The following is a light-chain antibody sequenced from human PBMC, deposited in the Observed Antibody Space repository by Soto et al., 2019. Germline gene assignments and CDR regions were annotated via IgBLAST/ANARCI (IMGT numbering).Light chain of an antibody. CDR1: QGIGDT. Sequence: EVVMRQSPATLSVSPGECATLSFSSSQGIGDTLSWYQHKPVQAPRLPIYGASTRATGIPDRFSGSGSGTDFTLTISRLETEDFAVYYCQQYGNSHPITFGGGTKVDIK. CDR3: QQYGNSHPIT. J-gene: IGKJ4*01. CDR2: GAS. V-gene: IGKV3D-15*02.